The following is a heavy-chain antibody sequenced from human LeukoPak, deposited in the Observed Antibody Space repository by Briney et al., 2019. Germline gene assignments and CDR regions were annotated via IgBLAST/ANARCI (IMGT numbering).Heavy chain of an antibody. D-gene: IGHD4-17*01. CDR2: ISAATGNT. CDR1: GFTFSSYA. V-gene: IGHV3-23*01. J-gene: IGHJ3*01. CDR3: SKVLRPYGRPAFDV. Sequence: PGGSLRLSCAASGFTFSSYAMSWVRQAPGKGLQWVSTISAATGNTYYADSVKGRFTISRDNSRSNLYLQMNSLRIEDTAIYYCSKVLRPYGRPAFDVWGPGTTVTVSS.